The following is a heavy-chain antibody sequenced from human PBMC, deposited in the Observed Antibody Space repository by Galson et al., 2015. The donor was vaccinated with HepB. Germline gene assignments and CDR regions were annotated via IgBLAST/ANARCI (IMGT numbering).Heavy chain of an antibody. D-gene: IGHD4-17*01. CDR2: VYWDDDN. CDR1: GFSLNSSGVG. J-gene: IGHJ5*02. V-gene: IGHV2-5*02. CDR3: AHRPRKSFLDFGYGCFDP. Sequence: PALVKPTQTLTLTRSFSGFSLNSSGVGLGWFRQPPGKALEWLALVYWDDDNRYSPSLKSRLTITKDTSRNQVVLTMTTMDPVDTATYYCAHRPRKSFLDFGYGCFDPWGQGNLVTVSS.